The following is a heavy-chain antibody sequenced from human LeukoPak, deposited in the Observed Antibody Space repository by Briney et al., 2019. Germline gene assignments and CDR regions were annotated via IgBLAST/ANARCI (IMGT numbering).Heavy chain of an antibody. Sequence: SSETLSLTCGVYGGSFSGYLWTWIRQPPGKGLEWIGSIYYSGSTYYNPSLKSRVTISIDTSKNQFSLKLSSVTAADTAVYYCARGSLKYYYDSSGRHAFDIWGQGTMVTVSS. CDR3: ARGSLKYYYDSSGRHAFDI. D-gene: IGHD3-22*01. CDR2: IYYSGST. V-gene: IGHV4-34*01. J-gene: IGHJ3*02. CDR1: GGSFSGYL.